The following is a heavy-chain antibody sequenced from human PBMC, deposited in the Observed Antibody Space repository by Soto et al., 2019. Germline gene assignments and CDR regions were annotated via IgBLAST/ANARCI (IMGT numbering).Heavy chain of an antibody. Sequence: GGSMRLSCAASGFTFSSYAMHWVRQAPGKGLEWVAVISYDGSNKYYADSVKGRFTISRDNSKNTLYLQMNSLRAEDTAVYYCAREDYDILTGYYPGRGFDYWGQGTLVTVSS. J-gene: IGHJ4*02. CDR3: AREDYDILTGYYPGRGFDY. V-gene: IGHV3-30-3*01. CDR1: GFTFSSYA. CDR2: ISYDGSNK. D-gene: IGHD3-9*01.